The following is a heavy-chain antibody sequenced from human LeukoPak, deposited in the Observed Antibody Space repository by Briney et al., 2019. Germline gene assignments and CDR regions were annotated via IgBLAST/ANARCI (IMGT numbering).Heavy chain of an antibody. CDR1: GYTFTGYY. D-gene: IGHD2-2*01. J-gene: IGHJ4*02. Sequence: ASVKVSCKASGYTFTGYYMHCVRQAPGQGREWMGWINPNSGGTNYTQKFQGRVTMTRDTSLSTAYMELSTLRADNTAVYYCARIDKYCSSTSCPFVRFDYWGQGTLVTVSS. CDR2: INPNSGGT. V-gene: IGHV1-2*02. CDR3: ARIDKYCSSTSCPFVRFDY.